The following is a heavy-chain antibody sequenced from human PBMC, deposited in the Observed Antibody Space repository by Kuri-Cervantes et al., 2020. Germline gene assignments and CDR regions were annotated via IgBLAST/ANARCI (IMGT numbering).Heavy chain of an antibody. CDR2: IYYSGST. Sequence: SETLSLTCTVSGDSISTFYCSWIRQPPGKGLEWIGYIYYSGSTYYNPSLKSRVTISVDTSKNQFSLKLSSVTAADTAVYYCATTCAYYYDSSGDYWGQGTLVTVSS. V-gene: IGHV4-59*04. J-gene: IGHJ4*02. CDR1: GDSISTFY. CDR3: ATTCAYYYDSSGDY. D-gene: IGHD3-22*01.